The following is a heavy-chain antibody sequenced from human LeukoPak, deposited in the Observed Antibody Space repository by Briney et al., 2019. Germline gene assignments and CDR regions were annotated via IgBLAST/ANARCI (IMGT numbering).Heavy chain of an antibody. J-gene: IGHJ4*02. CDR2: IYYSGST. CDR1: GGSISSGDYY. V-gene: IGHV4-30-4*08. CDR3: ARDSHYSSSSLYFDY. Sequence: SETLSLTCTVSGGSISSGDYYWSWIRQPPGKGLEWIGYIYYSGSTYYNPSLKSRVTISVDTSKNQFSLKLSSVTAADTAVYYCARDSHYSSSSLYFDYWGQGTLVTVSS. D-gene: IGHD6-6*01.